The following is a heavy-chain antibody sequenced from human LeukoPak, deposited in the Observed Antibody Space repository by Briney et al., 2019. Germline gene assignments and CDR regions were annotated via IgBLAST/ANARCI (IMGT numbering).Heavy chain of an antibody. CDR1: GFTLRNYG. CDR3: AKDQGPLNY. D-gene: IGHD2-8*01. J-gene: IGHJ4*02. V-gene: IGHV3-30*18. Sequence: PGRSLRLSCAASGFTLRNYGMHWVRQAPGKGLEWVTFISNDGSDKYYADSVKGRFTVSRDNSNNTLHLQINSLRPEDTAVYYCAKDQGPLNYWGQGTLVTVSS. CDR2: ISNDGSDK.